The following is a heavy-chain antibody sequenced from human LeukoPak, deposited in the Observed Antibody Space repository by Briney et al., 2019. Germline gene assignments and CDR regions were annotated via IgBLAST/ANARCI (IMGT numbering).Heavy chain of an antibody. V-gene: IGHV3-48*03. D-gene: IGHD1-26*01. CDR2: ISSSGSTI. Sequence: PGGSLRLSCAASGFTFSSYEMNWARQAPGKGLEWVSYISSSGSTIYYADSVKGRFTISRDNAKNSLYLQMNSLRAEDTAVYYCARDPYSGSRHFDYWGQGTLVTVSS. CDR3: ARDPYSGSRHFDY. J-gene: IGHJ4*02. CDR1: GFTFSSYE.